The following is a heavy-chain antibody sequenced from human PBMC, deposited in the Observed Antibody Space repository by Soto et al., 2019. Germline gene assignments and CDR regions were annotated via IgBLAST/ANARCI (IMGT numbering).Heavy chain of an antibody. CDR2: IKSKTDGGTT. CDR3: TTDRRYDGRYYYCMDV. Sequence: EVQLVESGGGLVKPGGSLRLSCAASGFTFSNAWMNWVRQAPEKGLEWVGRIKSKTDGGTTDYAAPVKGRFTISRDDSKNTLYLQMNSLKTEDTAVYFCTTDRRYDGRYYYCMDVWGQGTTVTVSS. J-gene: IGHJ6*02. CDR1: GFTFSNAW. V-gene: IGHV3-15*07. D-gene: IGHD5-12*01.